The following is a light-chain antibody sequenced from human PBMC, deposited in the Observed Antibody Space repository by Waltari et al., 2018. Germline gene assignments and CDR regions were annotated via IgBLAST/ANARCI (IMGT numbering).Light chain of an antibody. V-gene: IGLV2-11*01. Sequence: QSALTQPRPVSGSPGQSVAFSCTGTSSDAGGYNYVSWYQQHPGKAPKLMIFDVTKRPSGVPDRFSGSKSGSTASLTISGLQAEDEADYYCCSYAGRYTSVVFGGGTKLTVL. J-gene: IGLJ2*01. CDR1: SSDAGGYNY. CDR3: CSYAGRYTSVV. CDR2: DVT.